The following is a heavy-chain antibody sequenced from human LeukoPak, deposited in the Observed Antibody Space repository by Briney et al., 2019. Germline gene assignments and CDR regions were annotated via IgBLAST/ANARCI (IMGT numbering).Heavy chain of an antibody. J-gene: IGHJ4*02. Sequence: SVKVSCKASGGTFSSYAISWVRQAPGQGLEWMGRIIPIFGTANYAQKFQGRVTITTDESTSTAYMELSSLRSEDTAIYYCARVFARGGEISGSYYYYWGQGTLVTVSS. CDR3: ARVFARGGEISGSYYYY. V-gene: IGHV1-69*05. CDR1: GGTFSSYA. D-gene: IGHD1-26*01. CDR2: IIPIFGTA.